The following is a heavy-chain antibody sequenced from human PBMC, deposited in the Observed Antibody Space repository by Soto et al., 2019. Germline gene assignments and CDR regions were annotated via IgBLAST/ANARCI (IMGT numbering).Heavy chain of an antibody. Sequence: PSETLSLTCAVSGGSISSGGYSWSWIRQPPGKGLEWIGYIYHSGSTYYNPSLKSRVTISVDRSKNQFSLKLSSVTAADTAVYYCASAKNYYYYGMDVWGQGTTVTVSS. V-gene: IGHV4-30-2*01. CDR2: IYHSGST. CDR3: ASAKNYYYYGMDV. CDR1: GGSISSGGYS. J-gene: IGHJ6*02.